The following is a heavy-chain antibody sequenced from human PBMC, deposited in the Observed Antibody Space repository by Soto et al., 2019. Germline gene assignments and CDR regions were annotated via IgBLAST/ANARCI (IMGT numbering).Heavy chain of an antibody. CDR1: GGSFSDHY. CDR3: ARHLSTAHCDY. J-gene: IGHJ4*02. V-gene: IGHV4-34*01. Sequence: SETLSLTCVVNGGSFSDHYWSWIRQPPGKGLEWIAELNHRGGTKFNPSLRSRVTISVDPSKSQFSLKLSSVSAADRAVYFCARHLSTAHCDYWGQGALVTVAS. CDR2: LNHRGGT.